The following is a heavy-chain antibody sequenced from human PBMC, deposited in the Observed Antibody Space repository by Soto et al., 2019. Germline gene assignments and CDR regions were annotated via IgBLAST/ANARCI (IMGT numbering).Heavy chain of an antibody. J-gene: IGHJ2*01. D-gene: IGHD6-19*01. CDR3: ARDGGYIRGLTYWYLDL. Sequence: QVQLQESGPGLVKPSETLSLTCTVSGGSMSSYHWSWIRQSPGKGLEWIGYIYYTGSTDYNPSLKSRATMSMDTSNNQFSLRLSSVTAADTAVYYCARDGGYIRGLTYWYLDLWGRGTLVTVSS. CDR2: IYYTGST. CDR1: GGSMSSYH. V-gene: IGHV4-59*01.